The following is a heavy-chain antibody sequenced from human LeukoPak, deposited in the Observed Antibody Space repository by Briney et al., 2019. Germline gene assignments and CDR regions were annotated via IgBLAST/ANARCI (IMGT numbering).Heavy chain of an antibody. V-gene: IGHV1-46*01. CDR1: GHIFTSYY. CDR2: INPSGGSP. CDR3: AREPPGSGGFDF. J-gene: IGHJ4*02. D-gene: IGHD3-10*01. Sequence: EASVTVSCKASGHIFTSYYIHWVRQAPGQGLEWMGIINPSGGSPSYAQKLQGRVTMTGDTSTSTVYMELSSLTSEDTAVYYCAREPPGSGGFDFWGQGTLVTVSS.